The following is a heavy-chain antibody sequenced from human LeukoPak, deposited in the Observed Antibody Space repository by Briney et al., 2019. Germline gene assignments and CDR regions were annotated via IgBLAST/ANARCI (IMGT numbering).Heavy chain of an antibody. CDR1: GYTFTSYY. Sequence: GASVKVSCKASGYTFTSYYMHWVRQAPGQGLEWMGWINPNSGGTNYAQKFQGRVTMTRDTSISTAYMELSRLRSDDTAVYYCARDGVSGSYYPDYWGQGTLVTVSS. CDR2: INPNSGGT. CDR3: ARDGVSGSYYPDY. J-gene: IGHJ4*02. D-gene: IGHD1-26*01. V-gene: IGHV1-2*02.